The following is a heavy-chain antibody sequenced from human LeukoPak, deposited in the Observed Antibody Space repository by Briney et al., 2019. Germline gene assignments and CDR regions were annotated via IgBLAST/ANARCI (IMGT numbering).Heavy chain of an antibody. CDR3: ARRSYCTNGVCYPYYYYYGMDV. Sequence: SETLSLTCAVYGGSFSGYYWSWIRQPPGKGLEWIGEINHSGSTNYNPSLKSRVTISVDTSKNQFSLKLSSVTAADTAVYYCARRSYCTNGVCYPYYYYYGMDVWGQGTTVTVSS. CDR1: GGSFSGYY. J-gene: IGHJ6*02. D-gene: IGHD2-8*01. V-gene: IGHV4-34*01. CDR2: INHSGST.